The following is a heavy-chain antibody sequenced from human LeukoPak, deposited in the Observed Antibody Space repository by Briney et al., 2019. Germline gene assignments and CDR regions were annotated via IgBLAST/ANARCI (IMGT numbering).Heavy chain of an antibody. CDR1: GFSLSRHG. Sequence: GGSLRLSCAASGFSLSRHGMNWVRQAPGKGLEWVAVISYDGSNKYYADSVKGRFTISRDNSKNTLYLQMNSLRAEDTAVYYCARVLTGLDYWGQGTLVTVSS. V-gene: IGHV3-30*03. D-gene: IGHD1-14*01. J-gene: IGHJ4*02. CDR3: ARVLTGLDY. CDR2: ISYDGSNK.